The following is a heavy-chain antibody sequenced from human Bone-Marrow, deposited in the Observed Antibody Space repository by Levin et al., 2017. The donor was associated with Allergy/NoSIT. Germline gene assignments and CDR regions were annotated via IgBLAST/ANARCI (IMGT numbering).Heavy chain of an antibody. V-gene: IGHV3-30*18. Sequence: PGGSLRLSCEASRFSFSSYGMHWVRQAPGKGLEWVAVISYDGSDKYYADSVKGRFIISRDNPKNTLYLQLNSLRSEDTATYYCAKVAWLAHHDILAAYYGMDVWGQGTTVIVS. J-gene: IGHJ6*02. CDR2: ISYDGSDK. D-gene: IGHD3-9*01. CDR1: RFSFSSYG. CDR3: AKVAWLAHHDILAAYYGMDV.